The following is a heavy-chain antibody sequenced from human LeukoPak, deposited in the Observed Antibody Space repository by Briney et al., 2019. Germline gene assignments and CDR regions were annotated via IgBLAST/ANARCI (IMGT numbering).Heavy chain of an antibody. J-gene: IGHJ4*02. Sequence: SETLSLXCTVSGGSISSYYWSWIRQPPGKGLEWIGYIYYSGSTNYNPSLKSRVTISVDTSKNQFSLKLSSVTAADTAVYYSARFGSSFDYWGQGTLVTVSS. CDR2: IYYSGST. D-gene: IGHD3-10*01. V-gene: IGHV4-59*01. CDR1: GGSISSYY. CDR3: ARFGSSFDY.